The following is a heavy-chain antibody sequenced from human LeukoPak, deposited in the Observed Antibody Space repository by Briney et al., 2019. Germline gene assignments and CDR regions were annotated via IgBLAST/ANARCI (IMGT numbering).Heavy chain of an antibody. Sequence: PSETLSLTCAVSGYSISSGYYWGWIRPPPGKGLEWIGSIYHSGSTYYNPSLKSRVTISVDPSKNQFSLKLSSVTAADTAVYYCASVWSRDYFDYWGQGTLVTVSS. J-gene: IGHJ4*02. CDR2: IYHSGST. CDR3: ASVWSRDYFDY. CDR1: GYSISSGYY. D-gene: IGHD3-10*01. V-gene: IGHV4-38-2*01.